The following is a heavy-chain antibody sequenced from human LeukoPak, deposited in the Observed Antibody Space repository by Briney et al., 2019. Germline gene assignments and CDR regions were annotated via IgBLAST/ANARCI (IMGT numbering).Heavy chain of an antibody. D-gene: IGHD3-22*01. CDR2: EKQDESEK. CDR1: GFTFSGYW. V-gene: IGHV3-7*01. J-gene: IGHJ4*02. CDR3: ARDRGYYDSSGYYKGNYFDY. Sequence: GGSLRLSCVASGFTFSGYWMSWVRQAPGKGLEWVANEKQDESEKYYVDSVKGRFTISRDNAKNSLYLQMNSLRAEDTAVYYCARDRGYYDSSGYYKGNYFDYWGQGTLVTVSS.